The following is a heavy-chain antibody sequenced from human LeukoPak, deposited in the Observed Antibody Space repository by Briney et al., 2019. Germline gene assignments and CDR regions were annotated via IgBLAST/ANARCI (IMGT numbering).Heavy chain of an antibody. V-gene: IGHV4-59*01. Sequence: SETLSLTCTVSGGSISSYCWSWIRQPPGKGLEWIGYIYYSGSTNYNPSLKSRVTISVDTSKNQFSLKLSSVTAADTAVYYCASLLTIFGVTVNYWGQGTLVTVSS. CDR2: IYYSGST. CDR3: ASLLTIFGVTVNY. CDR1: GGSISSYC. D-gene: IGHD3-3*01. J-gene: IGHJ4*02.